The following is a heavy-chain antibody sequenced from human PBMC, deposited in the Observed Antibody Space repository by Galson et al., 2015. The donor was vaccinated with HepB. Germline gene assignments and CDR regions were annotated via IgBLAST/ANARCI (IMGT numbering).Heavy chain of an antibody. CDR2: IYYSGST. CDR3: ARDLRYGSGTD. CDR1: GGSISSSSYY. J-gene: IGHJ4*02. D-gene: IGHD3-10*01. V-gene: IGHV4-39*07. Sequence: SETLSLTCTVSGGSISSSSYYWGWIRQPPGKGLGWIGSIYYSGSTYYNPSLKSRVTISVDTSKNQFSLKLSSVTSADTAVYYCARDLRYGSGTDWGQGTLVTVSS.